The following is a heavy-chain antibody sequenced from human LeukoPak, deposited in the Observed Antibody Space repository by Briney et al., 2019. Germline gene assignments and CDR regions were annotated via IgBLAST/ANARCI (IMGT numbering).Heavy chain of an antibody. Sequence: GGSLGLSCAASGFTFSSYAIHWVRQAPGKGLEYVSALSSNGGSTHCANSVKGRFIISRDNSKNTLYLQMGSLRAEDMAVYYCARASTYYYGSGSYIDYWGQGTLVTVSS. CDR2: LSSNGGST. J-gene: IGHJ4*02. V-gene: IGHV3-64*01. CDR3: ARASTYYYGSGSYIDY. CDR1: GFTFSSYA. D-gene: IGHD3-10*01.